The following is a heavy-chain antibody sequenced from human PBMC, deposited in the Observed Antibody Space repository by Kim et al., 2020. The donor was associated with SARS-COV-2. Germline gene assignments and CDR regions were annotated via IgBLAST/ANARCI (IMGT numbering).Heavy chain of an antibody. V-gene: IGHV4-34*01. Sequence: SETLSLTCAVYGGSFSGYYWSWIRQPPGKGLEWIGEINHSGSTNYNPSLKSRVTISVDTSKNQFSLKLSSVTAADTAVYYCAFSAAANYREFDYWGQGTLVTVSS. J-gene: IGHJ4*02. CDR1: GGSFSGYY. CDR2: INHSGST. CDR3: AFSAAANYREFDY. D-gene: IGHD6-13*01.